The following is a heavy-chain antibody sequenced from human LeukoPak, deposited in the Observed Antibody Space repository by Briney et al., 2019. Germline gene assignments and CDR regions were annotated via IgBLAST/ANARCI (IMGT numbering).Heavy chain of an antibody. Sequence: PGGSLRLSCAASGFTFSSYWMSWVRQAPGKGLEWVANIKQDGSEKYYVDSVKGRFTISRDNAKNSLYLQMNSLRAEDTAVYYCARGGHYYDSSGYYYVGGYYYYMDVWGKGTTVTISS. V-gene: IGHV3-7*01. CDR2: IKQDGSEK. D-gene: IGHD3-22*01. CDR3: ARGGHYYDSSGYYYVGGYYYYMDV. CDR1: GFTFSSYW. J-gene: IGHJ6*03.